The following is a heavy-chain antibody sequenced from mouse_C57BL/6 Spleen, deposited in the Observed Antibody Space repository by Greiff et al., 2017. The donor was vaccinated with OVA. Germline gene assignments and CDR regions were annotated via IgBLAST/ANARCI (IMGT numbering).Heavy chain of an antibody. D-gene: IGHD1-1*01. J-gene: IGHJ3*01. CDR1: GFTFSDYG. CDR3: ARDYYGSLAWFAY. V-gene: IGHV5-17*01. Sequence: EVKVVESGGGLVKPGGSLKLSCAASGFTFSDYGMHWVRQAPEKGLEWVAYISSGSSTIYYADTVKGRFTISRDNAKNTLFLQMTSLRSEDTAMYYCARDYYGSLAWFAYWGQGTLVTVSA. CDR2: ISSGSSTI.